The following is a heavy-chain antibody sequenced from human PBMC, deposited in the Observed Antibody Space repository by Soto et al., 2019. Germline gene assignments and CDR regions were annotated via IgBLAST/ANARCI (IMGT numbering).Heavy chain of an antibody. J-gene: IGHJ5*02. CDR1: GGSISSSSYY. D-gene: IGHD1-26*01. CDR3: ARFSSGSYQTNWFDP. Sequence: SETLSLTCTVSGGSISSSSYYWGWIRQPPGKGLEWIGSIYYSGSTYYNPSLKSRVTISVDMSKNQFSLKLSSVTAADTAVYYCARFSSGSYQTNWFDPWGQGTLVTVSS. CDR2: IYYSGST. V-gene: IGHV4-39*07.